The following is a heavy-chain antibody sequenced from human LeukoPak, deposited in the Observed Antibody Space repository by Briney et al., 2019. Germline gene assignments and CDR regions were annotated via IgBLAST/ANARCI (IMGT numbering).Heavy chain of an antibody. CDR2: ISAYNGNT. V-gene: IGHV1-18*01. J-gene: IGHJ4*02. D-gene: IGHD5-18*01. Sequence: ASVKVSCKASGYTFTSYGISWVRQAPGQGLEWMGWISAYNGNTNYAQKLQGRVTMTTDTSTSTAYIELRSLRSDDTAVYYCARVVDTAMARPNDYWGQGTLVTVSS. CDR1: GYTFTSYG. CDR3: ARVVDTAMARPNDY.